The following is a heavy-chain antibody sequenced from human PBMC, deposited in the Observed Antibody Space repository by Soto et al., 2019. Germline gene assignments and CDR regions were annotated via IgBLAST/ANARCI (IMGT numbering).Heavy chain of an antibody. CDR3: AKARQGYSSSWYNVGYFQH. CDR2: ISWNSGSI. V-gene: IGHV3-9*01. J-gene: IGHJ1*01. Sequence: EVQLVESGGGLVQPGRSLRLSCAASGFTFDDYVMHWVRQAPGKGLEWVSGISWNSGSIGYADSVKGRFTISRDNAKNSLYLQMNSLRAEDTALYYCAKARQGYSSSWYNVGYFQHWGQGTLVTVSS. CDR1: GFTFDDYV. D-gene: IGHD6-13*01.